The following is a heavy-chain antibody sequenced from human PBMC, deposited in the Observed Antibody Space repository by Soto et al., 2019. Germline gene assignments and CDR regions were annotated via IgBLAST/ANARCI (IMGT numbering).Heavy chain of an antibody. J-gene: IGHJ3*02. Sequence: GGSLRLSCAASGLTFSSYGVHWVRQAPGKGLEWVAHISYDGSNEHYVDSVKGRFTISRDNSKNTLYLQMNSLRAEDTAVYYCAKDDVLLWFGELGDAFDIWGQGTMVTVSS. CDR3: AKDDVLLWFGELGDAFDI. CDR1: GLTFSSYG. D-gene: IGHD3-10*01. CDR2: ISYDGSNE. V-gene: IGHV3-30*18.